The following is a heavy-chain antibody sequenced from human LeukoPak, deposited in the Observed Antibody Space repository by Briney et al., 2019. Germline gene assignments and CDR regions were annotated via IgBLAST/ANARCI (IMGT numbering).Heavy chain of an antibody. Sequence: ASVKVPCKASGGTFSSYAISWVRQAPGQGLEWMGGIIPIFGTANYAQKFQGRVTITTDESTSTAYMELSSLRSEDTAVYYCARSPVLHCSGGSCYYMDVWGKGTTVTVSS. V-gene: IGHV1-69*05. CDR2: IIPIFGTA. CDR1: GGTFSSYA. J-gene: IGHJ6*03. CDR3: ARSPVLHCSGGSCYYMDV. D-gene: IGHD2-15*01.